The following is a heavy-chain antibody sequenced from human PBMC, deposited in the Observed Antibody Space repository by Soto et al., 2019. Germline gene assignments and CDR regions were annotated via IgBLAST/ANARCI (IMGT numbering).Heavy chain of an antibody. D-gene: IGHD2-21*02. CDR3: ALQPLSYCGADYKH. CDR2: ISGVGHTT. CDR1: GFTFTTYA. J-gene: IGHJ4*02. V-gene: IGHV3-23*01. Sequence: EVQLLESGGDLVQPGGSLRLSCAASGFTFTTYAMSWARRAPGKGRGWVSAISGVGHTTHYADSVKGRFTFSRDKSKNTLYLQLNSLRAEDTAVYYCALQPLSYCGADYKHWGQGTRVTVSS.